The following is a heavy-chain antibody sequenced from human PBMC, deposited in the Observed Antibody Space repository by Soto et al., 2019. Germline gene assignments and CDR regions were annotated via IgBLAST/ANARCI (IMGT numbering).Heavy chain of an antibody. CDR3: ARTSVVVAYYYMDV. J-gene: IGHJ6*03. CDR2: IYYSGTT. CDR1: GGSISSYY. V-gene: IGHV4-59*08. Sequence: SETLSLTCTVSGGSISSYYWSWIRQPPGKGLEWIGYIYYSGTTSYNPSLKSRVTISVDTSKNQFSLKLSSVTAADTAVYYCARTSVVVAYYYMDVWGKGTTVTAP. D-gene: IGHD2-15*01.